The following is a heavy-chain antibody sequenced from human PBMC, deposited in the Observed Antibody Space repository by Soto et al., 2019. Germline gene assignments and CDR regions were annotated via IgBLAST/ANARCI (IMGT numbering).Heavy chain of an antibody. CDR2: IIPIFGTA. Sequence: SVKVSCKASGGTFSSYAISWVRQAPGQGLEWMGGIIPIFGTANYAQKFQGRVTITADESTSTAYMELSSLRSEDTAVYYCVCGSYYVGSVDYWGQGTLVTVSS. V-gene: IGHV1-69*13. D-gene: IGHD1-26*01. CDR1: GGTFSSYA. CDR3: VCGSYYVGSVDY. J-gene: IGHJ4*02.